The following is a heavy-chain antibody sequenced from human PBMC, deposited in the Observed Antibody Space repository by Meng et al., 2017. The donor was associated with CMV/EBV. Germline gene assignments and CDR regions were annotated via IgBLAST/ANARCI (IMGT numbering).Heavy chain of an antibody. CDR3: ARQGKYSNYAHY. Sequence: CKSSGYSFASYWIGWVREMDGKGLEWMGIIYPGDSDTRYSPSFQGQVTISADKSSSTAYLQWSSLKASDTAMYYCARQGKYSNYAHYWGQGTLVTVSS. V-gene: IGHV5-51*01. J-gene: IGHJ4*02. CDR2: IYPGDSDT. CDR1: GYSFASYW. D-gene: IGHD4-11*01.